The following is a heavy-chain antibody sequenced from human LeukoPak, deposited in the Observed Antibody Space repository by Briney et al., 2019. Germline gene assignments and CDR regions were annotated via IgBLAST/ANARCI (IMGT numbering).Heavy chain of an antibody. Sequence: LSLTCTVSGGSISSGGYYWSWVRQAPGKGLEWVSAISGSGGSTYYADSVKGRFTISRDNSKNTLYLQMNSLRAEDTAVYYCAKLASEVATIPHYWGQGTLVTVSS. CDR2: ISGSGGST. D-gene: IGHD5-12*01. CDR1: GGSISSGGYY. CDR3: AKLASEVATIPHY. J-gene: IGHJ4*02. V-gene: IGHV3-23*01.